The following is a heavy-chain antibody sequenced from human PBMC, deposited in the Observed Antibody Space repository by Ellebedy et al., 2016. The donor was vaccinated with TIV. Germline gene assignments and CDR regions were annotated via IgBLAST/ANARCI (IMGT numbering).Heavy chain of an antibody. D-gene: IGHD3-10*01. CDR1: GFTFSSYG. CDR3: ALVWASGNYLKY. J-gene: IGHJ4*02. CDR2: ISGSGDGT. V-gene: IGHV3-23*01. Sequence: GESLKISCAASGFTFSSYGMTWVRQAPGKGLEWVSGISGSGDGTYYADSVKGRFTVSRDNAKSSLYLQMNSLWAEDTAVYYCALVWASGNYLKYWGQGTLVTVSS.